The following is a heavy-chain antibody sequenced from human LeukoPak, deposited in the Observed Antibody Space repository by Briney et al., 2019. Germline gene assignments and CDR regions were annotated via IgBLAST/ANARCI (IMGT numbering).Heavy chain of an antibody. CDR1: GGTFSSYA. CDR2: IIPIFGTA. J-gene: IGHJ6*03. Sequence: SVKVSCKASGGTFSSYAISWVRQAPGQGLEWMGGIIPIFGTANYAQKFQGRVTITTDESTSTAYMELSSLRSEDTAVYYCAALGYYYYYMDVWGKGTTVTVSS. CDR3: AALGYYYYYMDV. V-gene: IGHV1-69*05.